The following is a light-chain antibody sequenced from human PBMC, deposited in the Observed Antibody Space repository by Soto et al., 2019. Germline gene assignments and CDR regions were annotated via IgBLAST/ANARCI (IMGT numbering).Light chain of an antibody. CDR1: SSDVGGYNY. Sequence: QSALTQPASVSGSPGQSITISCTGTSSDVGGYNYVSWYQQHPGKAPKLMIYEVSNRPSEVSNRFSASKSGNPASLTISGLQAEDEGNYYYTSYTTGSTLVVFGGGTTLTVL. V-gene: IGLV2-14*01. CDR3: TSYTTGSTLVV. CDR2: EVS. J-gene: IGLJ2*01.